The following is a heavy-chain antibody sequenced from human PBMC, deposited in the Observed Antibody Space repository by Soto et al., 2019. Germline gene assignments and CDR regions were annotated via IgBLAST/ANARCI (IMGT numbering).Heavy chain of an antibody. J-gene: IGHJ5*02. CDR3: ARVEAARLQVGWFGP. CDR1: GYTFTSYG. CDR2: ISAYNGNT. Sequence: ASVKVSCKASGYTFTSYGISWGRQAPGQGPEWMGWISAYNGNTNYAQKLQGRVTMTTDTSTSTAYMELRSLRSDNTAVYYCARVEAARLQVGWFGPWGQGTLVTVSS. D-gene: IGHD6-6*01. V-gene: IGHV1-18*01.